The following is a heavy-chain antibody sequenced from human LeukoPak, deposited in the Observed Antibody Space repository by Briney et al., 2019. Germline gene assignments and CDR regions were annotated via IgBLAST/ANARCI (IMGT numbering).Heavy chain of an antibody. CDR3: ARDVAAADY. Sequence: PGGSLRLSCAASGFTFSSYSMNWVRQAPGKGLEWVSYISSSSSIIYYADSVKGRFTISRDNAKNSLYLQMNSLRAEDTAVYYCARDVAAADYWGQGTLVTVSS. CDR2: ISSSSSII. J-gene: IGHJ4*02. CDR1: GFTFSSYS. V-gene: IGHV3-48*01. D-gene: IGHD6-13*01.